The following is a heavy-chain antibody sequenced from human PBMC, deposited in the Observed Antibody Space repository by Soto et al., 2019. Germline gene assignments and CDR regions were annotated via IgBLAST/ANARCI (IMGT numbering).Heavy chain of an antibody. V-gene: IGHV1-2*02. J-gene: IGHJ6*02. CDR3: ARDPVDSSSPYYYYGMDV. CDR2: INPNSGGT. Sequence: ASVKVSCKASGYTFTGYYMHWVRQAPGQGLEWMGWINPNSGGTSYAQKFQGRVTMTRDTSISTAYMELSRLRSDDTAVYYCARDPVDSSSPYYYYGMDVWGQGTPVTVSS. D-gene: IGHD6-6*01. CDR1: GYTFTGYY.